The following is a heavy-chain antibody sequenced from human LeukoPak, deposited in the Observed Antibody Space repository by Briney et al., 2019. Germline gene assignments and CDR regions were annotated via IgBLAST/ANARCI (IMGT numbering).Heavy chain of an antibody. CDR1: GYTFRSYG. CDR2: ISAYNGNI. J-gene: IGHJ4*02. V-gene: IGHV1-18*01. D-gene: IGHD3-16*01. Sequence: GASVKVSCKASGYTFRSYGISWVRQAPGQGLVWMGWISAYNGNIIYAQKLQGRVTMTTDTYTSTAYMELRSLRSDDTAVYYCARDPHYLMITFGGVPPYYFDYWGQGTLVTVSS. CDR3: ARDPHYLMITFGGVPPYYFDY.